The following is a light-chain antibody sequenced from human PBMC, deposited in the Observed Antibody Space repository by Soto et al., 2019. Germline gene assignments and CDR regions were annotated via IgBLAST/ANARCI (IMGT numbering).Light chain of an antibody. V-gene: IGKV3-11*01. CDR1: QNVYVY. CDR3: QQHKNWPLD. J-gene: IGKJ5*01. CDR2: DAS. Sequence: EIVLTQSPATLSLSPGERATLSCRASQNVYVYIAWYQQKPGQAPRLLIFDASKTAAGIPARFSGSGSGTDFTLSISSLEPEDFAVYYCQQHKNWPLDFGQGTRL.